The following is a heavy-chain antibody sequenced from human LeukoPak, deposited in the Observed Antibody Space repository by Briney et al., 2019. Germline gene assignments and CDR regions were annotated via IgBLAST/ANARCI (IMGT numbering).Heavy chain of an antibody. CDR3: ARQLPTAAADTRGYFDY. CDR1: GGSISIISSSTYY. D-gene: IGHD6-25*01. Sequence: SETLSLTRTVSGGSISIISSSTYYWGWIRQAPGKGLEWIGSLYYGENSHYNPSLKSRATLSVDTSNNQFSLKLTSVTAADAAVYLCARQLPTAAADTRGYFDYWGQGTVVTVSS. CDR2: LYYGENS. V-gene: IGHV4-39*01. J-gene: IGHJ4*03.